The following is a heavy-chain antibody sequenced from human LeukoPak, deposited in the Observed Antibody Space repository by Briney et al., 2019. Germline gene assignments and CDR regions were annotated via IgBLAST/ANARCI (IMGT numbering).Heavy chain of an antibody. CDR3: ARGTMGMTVASFEF. D-gene: IGHD6-19*01. Sequence: SQTFSLTCVISGDSVSSNTAAWNWIRQSPSRGLQWLGRTYYRSRWYDDYAMSVQSRLTITSDTSKNQFSLELASVTPEDTAVYYCARGTMGMTVASFEFWGQGTLVTVSS. J-gene: IGHJ4*01. V-gene: IGHV6-1*01. CDR2: TYYRSRWYD. CDR1: GDSVSSNTAA.